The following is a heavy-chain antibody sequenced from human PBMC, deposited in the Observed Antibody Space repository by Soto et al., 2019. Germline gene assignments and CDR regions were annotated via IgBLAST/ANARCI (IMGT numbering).Heavy chain of an antibody. J-gene: IGHJ4*02. V-gene: IGHV4-34*01. CDR2: INHSGST. Sequence: QVQLQQWGAGLLKPLETLSLTCAAYGGSFSGYYWSWIRQPPGKGLEWIGEINHSGSTNYNPSLKSRVTISVDTSKNQFSLKLSSVTAADTAVYYCASRSVGYWGQGTLVTVSS. CDR3: ASRSVGY. CDR1: GGSFSGYY.